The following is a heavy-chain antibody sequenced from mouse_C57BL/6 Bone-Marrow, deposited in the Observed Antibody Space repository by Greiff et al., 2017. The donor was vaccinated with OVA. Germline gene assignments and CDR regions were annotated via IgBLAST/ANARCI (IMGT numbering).Heavy chain of an antibody. CDR3: ARDWGWFAY. V-gene: IGHV5-4*01. CDR2: ISDGGSYT. Sequence: EVKLVESGGGLVKPGGSLKLSCAASGFTFSSYAMSWVRQTPEKRLEWVATISDGGSYTYYPDNVKGRFTISRDNAKNNLYLQMSHLKSEDTAMYYCARDWGWFAYWGQGTLVTVSA. J-gene: IGHJ3*01. CDR1: GFTFSSYA.